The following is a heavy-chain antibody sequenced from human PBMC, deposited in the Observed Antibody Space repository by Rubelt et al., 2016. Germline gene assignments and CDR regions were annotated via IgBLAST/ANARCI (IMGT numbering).Heavy chain of an antibody. CDR2: INSDGSST. J-gene: IGHJ4*02. CDR3: ARRRGDGYFDY. D-gene: IGHD3-10*01. V-gene: IGHV3-74*01. Sequence: QVPGKGLVWVSRINSDGSSTSYVDSVKGRFTISRDNAKNTLYLQMNSLRDEDTAVYYCARRRGDGYFDYWGQGTLVTVSS.